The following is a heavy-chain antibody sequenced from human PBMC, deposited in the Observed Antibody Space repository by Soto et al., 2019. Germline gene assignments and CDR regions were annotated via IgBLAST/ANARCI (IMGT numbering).Heavy chain of an antibody. CDR3: ARDNTAMGNYYFDY. CDR1: GFTFSSYG. D-gene: IGHD5-18*01. J-gene: IGHJ4*02. CDR2: IWYDGSNK. Sequence: GGSLRLSCAASGFTFSSYGMHWVRQAPGKGLEWVAVIWYDGSNKYYADSVKGRFTISRDNSKNTLYLQMNSLRAEDTAVYYCARDNTAMGNYYFDYWGQGTLVIVSS. V-gene: IGHV3-33*01.